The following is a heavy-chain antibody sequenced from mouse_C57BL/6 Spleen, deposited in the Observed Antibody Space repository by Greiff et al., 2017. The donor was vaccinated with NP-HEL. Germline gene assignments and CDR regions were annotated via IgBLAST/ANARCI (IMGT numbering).Heavy chain of an antibody. CDR1: GFTFSSYA. J-gene: IGHJ2*01. D-gene: IGHD2-3*01. CDR2: ISDGGSYT. V-gene: IGHV5-4*01. Sequence: EVQGVESGGGLVKPGGSLKLSCAASGFTFSSYAMSWVRQTPEKRLEWVATISDGGSYTYYPDNVKGRFTISRDNAKNNLYLQMSHLKSEDTAMYYCASRLLGIFDYWGQGTTLTVSS. CDR3: ASRLLGIFDY.